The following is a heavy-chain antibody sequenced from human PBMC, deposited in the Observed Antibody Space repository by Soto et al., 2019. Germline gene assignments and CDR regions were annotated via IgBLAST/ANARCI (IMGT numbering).Heavy chain of an antibody. CDR2: ISHDGSNT. V-gene: IGHV3-30*18. Sequence: ALRRSCAAFGFTVSTDGIHWVRQAPGKGLEWVAVISHDGSNTNYADSVKGRFTFSRDNSKDTVYLQMNSLRAEDTAVYYCAKDTYFYSSSGYYLYDPWCQRTLVT. CDR1: GFTVSTDG. J-gene: IGHJ5*02. D-gene: IGHD3-22*01. CDR3: AKDTYFYSSSGYYLYDP.